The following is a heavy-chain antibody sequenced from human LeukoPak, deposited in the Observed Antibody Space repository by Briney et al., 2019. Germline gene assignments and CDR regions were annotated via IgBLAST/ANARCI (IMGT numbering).Heavy chain of an antibody. J-gene: IGHJ4*02. CDR3: AKDPAWGYYGSGPDY. CDR2: ISSSGSTI. Sequence: GGSLRLSCAASGFTFSDYYMSWIRQAPGKGLEWVSYISSSGSTIYYADSVKGRFTISRDNSKNTLYLQMNSLRAEDTAVYYCAKDPAWGYYGSGPDYWGQGTLVTVSS. CDR1: GFTFSDYY. V-gene: IGHV3-11*01. D-gene: IGHD3-10*01.